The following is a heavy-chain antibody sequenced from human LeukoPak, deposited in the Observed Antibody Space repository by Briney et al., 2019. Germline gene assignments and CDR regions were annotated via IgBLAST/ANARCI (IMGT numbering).Heavy chain of an antibody. J-gene: IGHJ6*03. CDR2: ITGSSTYI. Sequence: PGGSLRLSCAASGFTFSSYTMNWVRQAPGKGLEWVSSITGSSTYIFYADSVKGRFTVSRDNAKNSLYLQMNRLRAEDTAVYYCAREAGYCSSTSCEEDYYYYYMDVWGKGTTVTVSS. V-gene: IGHV3-21*01. CDR1: GFTFSSYT. CDR3: AREAGYCSSTSCEEDYYYYYMDV. D-gene: IGHD2-2*03.